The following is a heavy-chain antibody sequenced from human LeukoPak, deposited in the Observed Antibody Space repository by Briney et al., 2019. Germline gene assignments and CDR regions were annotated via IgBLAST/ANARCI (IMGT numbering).Heavy chain of an antibody. Sequence: PGGSLRLSCAASGLTFSRYYMTWVRQAPGKGLEWVANIGQDGSEKFIVDSVKGRFTFFRDNAKNSLYLQMNSQRAEDTAVYYCARVGSTSWYLDYWGQGTLVTVSS. CDR2: IGQDGSEK. CDR1: GLTFSRYY. J-gene: IGHJ4*02. D-gene: IGHD2-2*01. CDR3: ARVGSTSWYLDY. V-gene: IGHV3-7*01.